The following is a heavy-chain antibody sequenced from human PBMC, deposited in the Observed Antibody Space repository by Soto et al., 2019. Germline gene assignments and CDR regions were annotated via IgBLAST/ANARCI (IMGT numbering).Heavy chain of an antibody. J-gene: IGHJ4*02. CDR2: INHSGTT. V-gene: IGHV4-34*02. CDR1: RASFSDYY. Sequence: QLQLQQWGAGLLKPSETLSLTCAVYRASFSDYYWTWIRQGPGKGLERIGEINHSGTTNYNPSLKSRVTISVVTSKSQFSLKLSSVTAADTATYYCARGRDDFSSGSFDHWGQGTLVTVSS. CDR3: ARGRDDFSSGSFDH. D-gene: IGHD3-3*01.